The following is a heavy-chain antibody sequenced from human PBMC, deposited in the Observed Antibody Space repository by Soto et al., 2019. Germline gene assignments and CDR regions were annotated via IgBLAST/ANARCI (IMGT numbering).Heavy chain of an antibody. D-gene: IGHD3-10*01. CDR2: ISGSGGST. Sequence: GGSLRLSCAASGFTFSSYAMSWVRQAPGKGLEWVSAISGSGGSTYYADSVKGRFTISRDNSKNTLYLQMNSLRAEDTAVYYCAKDPTPLEVRGWHDAFDIWGQGTMVTVSS. V-gene: IGHV3-23*01. CDR1: GFTFSSYA. J-gene: IGHJ3*02. CDR3: AKDPTPLEVRGWHDAFDI.